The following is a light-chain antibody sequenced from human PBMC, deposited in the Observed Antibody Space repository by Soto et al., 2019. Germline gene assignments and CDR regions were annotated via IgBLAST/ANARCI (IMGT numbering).Light chain of an antibody. V-gene: IGKV1-6*01. CDR2: AAS. CDR3: LQDYNYPWT. Sequence: AIQMTQSPSSLSASVGDRVTITCRASQGIRTDLGWYQQKPGKAPKLLIYAASYLQSGVPSRFSGSGSGTDFTLTISSLQPEAFATYYCLQDYNYPWTFGQGTKVEIK. CDR1: QGIRTD. J-gene: IGKJ1*01.